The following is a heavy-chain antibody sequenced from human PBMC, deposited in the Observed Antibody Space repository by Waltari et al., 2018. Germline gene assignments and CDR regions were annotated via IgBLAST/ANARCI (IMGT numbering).Heavy chain of an antibody. CDR1: GYTFTSYA. CDR3: AREGAAWDY. J-gene: IGHJ4*02. Sequence: QVQLVQSGAEVKKPGASVKVSCKASGYTFTSYAMHWVRQAPGQRPEWMGWNNAGNGNTKYSQKFQGRVTITRDTSASTAYMELGSLRSEDTAVYYCAREGAAWDYWGQGTLVTVSS. CDR2: NNAGNGNT. D-gene: IGHD6-13*01. V-gene: IGHV1-3*01.